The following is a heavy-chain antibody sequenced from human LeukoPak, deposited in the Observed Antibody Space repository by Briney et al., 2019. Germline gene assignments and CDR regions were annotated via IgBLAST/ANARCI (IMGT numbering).Heavy chain of an antibody. J-gene: IGHJ4*02. CDR2: IPYDGSNK. CDR1: GFTFSSYG. CDR3: AKANVAAAGRYFDY. V-gene: IGHV3-30*18. D-gene: IGHD6-13*01. Sequence: GGSLRLSCAASGFTFSSYGMHWVRQAPGKGLDWVALIPYDGSNKYFADSVKGRFTISRDNSKNTLYLQVHSMRAEDTAVYYCAKANVAAAGRYFDYWGQGTLVTVSS.